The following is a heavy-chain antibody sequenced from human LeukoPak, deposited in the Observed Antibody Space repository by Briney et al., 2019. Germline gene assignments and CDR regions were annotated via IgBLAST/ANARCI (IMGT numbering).Heavy chain of an antibody. Sequence: GGSLRLSCAASRFTFSDYYMTWIRQAPGKGLEWVSYISSSGSTIYYADSVKGRFTISRDNAKNSLYLQMNSLRAEDTAVYYCAREDSSGYYYDYWGQGTLVTVSS. D-gene: IGHD3-22*01. V-gene: IGHV3-11*01. CDR2: ISSSGSTI. CDR3: AREDSSGYYYDY. J-gene: IGHJ4*02. CDR1: RFTFSDYY.